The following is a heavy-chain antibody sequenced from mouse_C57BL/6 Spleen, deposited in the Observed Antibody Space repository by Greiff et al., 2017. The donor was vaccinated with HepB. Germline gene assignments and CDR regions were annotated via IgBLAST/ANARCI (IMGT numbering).Heavy chain of an antibody. J-gene: IGHJ1*03. CDR3: ARWIDYDYDGYFDV. D-gene: IGHD2-4*01. Sequence: QVQLQQPGAELVKPGASVKMSCKASGYTFTSYWITWVRQRPGQGLEWIGDIYPGSGSTNYNEKFKSKATLTVDTASSTAYMQLSSLTAEDSAVYYCARWIDYDYDGYFDVWGTGTTVTVSS. CDR1: GYTFTSYW. CDR2: IYPGSGST. V-gene: IGHV1-55*01.